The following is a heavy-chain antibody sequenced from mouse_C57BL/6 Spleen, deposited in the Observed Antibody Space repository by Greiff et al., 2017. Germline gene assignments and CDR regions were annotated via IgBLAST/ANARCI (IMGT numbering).Heavy chain of an antibody. J-gene: IGHJ4*01. Sequence: EVKLMESGPGMVKPSQSLSLTCTVTGYSITSGYDWHWIRHFPGNKLEWMGYISYSGSTNYNPSLKSRISITHDTSKNHFFLKLNSVTTEDTATYYCAREGYDVAMDYWGQGTSVTVAS. V-gene: IGHV3-1*01. CDR1: GYSITSGYD. D-gene: IGHD2-2*01. CDR2: ISYSGST. CDR3: AREGYDVAMDY.